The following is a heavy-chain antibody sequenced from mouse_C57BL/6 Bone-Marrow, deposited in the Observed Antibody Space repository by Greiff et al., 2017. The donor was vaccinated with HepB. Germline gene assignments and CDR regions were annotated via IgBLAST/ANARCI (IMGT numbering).Heavy chain of an antibody. CDR1: GYTFTSYW. Sequence: QVQLQQPGAELVKPGASVKMSCKSSGYTFTSYWITWVKQRPVQGLEWIGDIYPGSGSTNYNEKFKSKATLTVDTSSSTAYMQLSSLTSEDSAVYCCARGGYGSSRDYWGQGTTVTVSS. V-gene: IGHV1-55*01. J-gene: IGHJ2*01. CDR3: ARGGYGSSRDY. CDR2: IYPGSGST. D-gene: IGHD1-1*01.